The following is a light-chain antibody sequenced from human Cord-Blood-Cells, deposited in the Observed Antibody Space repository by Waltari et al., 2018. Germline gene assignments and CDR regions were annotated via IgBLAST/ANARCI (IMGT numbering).Light chain of an antibody. CDR3: CSYAGSVV. V-gene: IGLV2-23*02. J-gene: IGLJ2*01. CDR2: DVS. CDR1: SSDVGSYNL. Sequence: QSALTQPASVSGSPGQSITISCTGTSSDVGSYNLVSWYQQHPGKAPKLMIYDVSKRPSGVSTRFSGSKSGNTASLTISGLQAEDEADYYCCSYAGSVVFGGGTKLTVL.